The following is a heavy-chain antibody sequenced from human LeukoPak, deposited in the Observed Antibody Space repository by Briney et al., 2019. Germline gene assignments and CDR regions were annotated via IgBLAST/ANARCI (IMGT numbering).Heavy chain of an antibody. CDR1: AFTFSSNY. CDR3: TKGDITMIPD. V-gene: IGHV3-53*01. Sequence: GGSLRLSCAASAFTFSSNYMSWVRQAPGKGLEWVSVIYSGVTTYYADSVKGRFTISQASSKNTLSLQMNALCAAATPVYYCTKGDITMIPDWGQGTPVTVSS. D-gene: IGHD3-22*01. CDR2: IYSGVTT. J-gene: IGHJ4*02.